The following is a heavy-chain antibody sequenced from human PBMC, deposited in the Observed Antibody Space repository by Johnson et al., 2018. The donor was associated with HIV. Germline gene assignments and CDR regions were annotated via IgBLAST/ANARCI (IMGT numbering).Heavy chain of an antibody. V-gene: IGHV3-33*03. CDR3: ARALRGLLGAFDI. CDR1: GFTFSSYG. J-gene: IGHJ3*02. Sequence: QLVESGGGVVQPGRSLRLSCAASGFTFSSYGMHWVRQAPGKGLEWVAVIWYDGSNEYYADSVKGRFTISRDNAKNSLYLQMNSLRAEDTAVYYCARALRGLLGAFDIWGQGTMVTVSS. CDR2: IWYDGSNE. D-gene: IGHD2-8*02.